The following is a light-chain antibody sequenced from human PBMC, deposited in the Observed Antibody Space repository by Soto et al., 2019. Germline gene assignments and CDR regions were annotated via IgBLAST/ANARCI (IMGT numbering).Light chain of an antibody. Sequence: LSKQRPGTVYVSTVERGTLRCMASQSVSCYLAWYQQKPGQAPRLLIYDASNSGTGSPARFSGSGSGSAVTLSVLNREPDDSSFYYCQQRDTFLFGPGTKVDIK. CDR2: DAS. CDR1: QSVSCY. V-gene: IGKV3-11*01. J-gene: IGKJ3*01. CDR3: QQRDTFL.